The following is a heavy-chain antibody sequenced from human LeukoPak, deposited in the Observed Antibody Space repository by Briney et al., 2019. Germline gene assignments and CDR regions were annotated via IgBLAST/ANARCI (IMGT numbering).Heavy chain of an antibody. Sequence: SKTLSLTCTVSGGSISSYYWSWIRQPPGKGLEWIGYIYYSGSTNYNPSLKGRVTISVDTSKNQFSLKLSSVTAADTAVYYCAREEPPHGFDICGQVTSVTVS. CDR1: GGSISSYY. D-gene: IGHD1-14*01. V-gene: IGHV4-59*01. CDR3: AREEPPHGFDI. CDR2: IYYSGST. J-gene: IGHJ3*02.